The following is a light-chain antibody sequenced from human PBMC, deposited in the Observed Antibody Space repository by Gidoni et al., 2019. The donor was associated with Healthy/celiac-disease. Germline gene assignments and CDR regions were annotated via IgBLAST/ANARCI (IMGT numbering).Light chain of an antibody. Sequence: EIVLTQSPATLSLSPGERATPSCRASQRVSSYLAWYQQKPGQAPRLLIYDASNRATGIPARFSGSGSGTDFTLTISSLEPEDFAVYYCQQRSNWALTFGPGTKVDIK. CDR3: QQRSNWALT. CDR1: QRVSSY. V-gene: IGKV3-11*01. CDR2: DAS. J-gene: IGKJ3*01.